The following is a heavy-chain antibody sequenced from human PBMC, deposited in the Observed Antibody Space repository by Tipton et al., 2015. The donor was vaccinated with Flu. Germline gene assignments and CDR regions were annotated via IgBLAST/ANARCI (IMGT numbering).Heavy chain of an antibody. CDR1: GGSISSSSYY. J-gene: IGHJ4*02. D-gene: IGHD3-10*01. CDR3: AREHQGVISGGEEY. V-gene: IGHV4-39*07. Sequence: TLSLTCTVSGGSISSSSYYWGWIRQPPGKGLEWIGSIYYSGSTYYNPSLKSRVTISVDTSKNQFSLKLSSVTAADTAVYYCAREHQGVISGGEEYWGQGTLVTVSP. CDR2: IYYSGST.